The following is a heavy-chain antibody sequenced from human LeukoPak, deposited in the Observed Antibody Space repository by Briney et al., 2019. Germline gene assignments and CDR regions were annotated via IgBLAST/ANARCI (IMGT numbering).Heavy chain of an antibody. CDR2: LSGSGGTT. Sequence: GGSLRLSCAASGFTFSSYAMTWVRQAPGKGLEWVSTLSGSGGTTYYADSVKGRFTISRDNSKNTPYLQMNSLRAEDTAVYYCAKEDYYFDTSGYYGAADYWGQGTLVTVSS. D-gene: IGHD3-22*01. CDR3: AKEDYYFDTSGYYGAADY. CDR1: GFTFSSYA. V-gene: IGHV3-23*01. J-gene: IGHJ4*02.